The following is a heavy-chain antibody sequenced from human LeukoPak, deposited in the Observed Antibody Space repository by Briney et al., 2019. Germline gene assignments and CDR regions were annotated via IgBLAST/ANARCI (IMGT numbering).Heavy chain of an antibody. D-gene: IGHD4/OR15-4a*01. CDR1: GYTFTVHY. CDR2: IKPDSGAT. Sequence: ASVKVSCKASGYTFTVHYLHWLRQALGQGLEWMGWIKPDSGATNFAQNFQGRVTMTSDTSINTAYMESSSLTSDDTAMYYCARDHDYGPDYWGQGTLVTVSA. J-gene: IGHJ4*02. V-gene: IGHV1-2*02. CDR3: ARDHDYGPDY.